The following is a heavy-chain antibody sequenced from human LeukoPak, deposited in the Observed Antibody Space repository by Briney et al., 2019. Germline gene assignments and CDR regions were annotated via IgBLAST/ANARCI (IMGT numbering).Heavy chain of an antibody. V-gene: IGHV1-69*05. CDR3: AGQKDPRPIDY. J-gene: IGHJ4*02. CDR1: GGTFSSYA. Sequence: SVKVSCKASGGTFSSYAISWVRQAPGQGLEWMGGIISIFGTANYAQKFQGRVTMTRDTSISTAYMELTALTSDDTAVYYCAGQKDPRPIDYWGQGTLVTVSS. CDR2: IISIFGTA.